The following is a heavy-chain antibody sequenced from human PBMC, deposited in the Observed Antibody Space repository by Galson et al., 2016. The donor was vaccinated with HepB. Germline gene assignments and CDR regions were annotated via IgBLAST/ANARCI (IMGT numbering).Heavy chain of an antibody. D-gene: IGHD3-22*01. J-gene: IGHJ4*02. Sequence: SVKVSCKASGYTFTAYYIHWVRQAPGQGLEWMGWINPNSGGTDFAQKFQGRVTMTRDTSISTAYMERSRLKSDDTAVYYCARGHYYDSRGYYYLLDYWGQGTLVTVSS. CDR2: INPNSGGT. CDR1: GYTFTAYY. CDR3: ARGHYYDSRGYYYLLDY. V-gene: IGHV1-2*02.